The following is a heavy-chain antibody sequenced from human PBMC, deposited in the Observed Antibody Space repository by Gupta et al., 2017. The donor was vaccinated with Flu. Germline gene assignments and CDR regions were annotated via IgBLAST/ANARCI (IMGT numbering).Heavy chain of an antibody. CDR3: ARARRHDY. CDR1: GFPFSSYE. Sequence: EVQLVESGGGLVQPGGSLRLSCVVSGFPFSSYEMNWVRQAPGKGLEWVSYISSYGTSTIYYADSVKGRFTISRDNAKNSLYLQMNSLRAEDTAVYYCARARRHDYWGQGTLVTVSS. V-gene: IGHV3-48*03. J-gene: IGHJ4*02. CDR2: ISSYGTSTI.